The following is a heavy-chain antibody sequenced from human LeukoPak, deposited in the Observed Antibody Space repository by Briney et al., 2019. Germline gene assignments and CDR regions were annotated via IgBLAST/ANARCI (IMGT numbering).Heavy chain of an antibody. CDR2: ISSTGSAI. V-gene: IGHV3-48*03. CDR3: ARSSAIRDAFDI. D-gene: IGHD5-18*01. CDR1: GFTFSTFE. J-gene: IGHJ3*02. Sequence: GGSLRLSCAASGFTFSTFEFNWVRQTPGKGLEWISYISSTGSAIYYADSVKGRFTISRDNAKNSLYLQMNSLRAEDTAVYYCARSSAIRDAFDIWGQGTMVTVSS.